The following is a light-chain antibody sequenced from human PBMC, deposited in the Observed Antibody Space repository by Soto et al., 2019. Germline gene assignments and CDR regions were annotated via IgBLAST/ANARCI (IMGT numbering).Light chain of an antibody. J-gene: IGLJ1*01. Sequence: QSVLTQPASVSGSPGQSITISCTGTNSDVGGYNYVSWYQQHPGKAPKLMIYEVSYRPSGVSNRFSGSKSGNTASLTIYGLQAEDEADYYCSSYTSSSTYVFGTGTKVTVL. CDR2: EVS. CDR3: SSYTSSSTYV. V-gene: IGLV2-14*01. CDR1: NSDVGGYNY.